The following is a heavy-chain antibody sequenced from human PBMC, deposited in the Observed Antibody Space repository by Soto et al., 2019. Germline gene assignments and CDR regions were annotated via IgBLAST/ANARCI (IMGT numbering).Heavy chain of an antibody. V-gene: IGHV3-7*01. CDR3: ATANTPYAFDM. CDR2: INPAGNVQ. J-gene: IGHJ3*02. Sequence: VQLVESGGGLVQPGEPLRLSCTASGLTFSISWMTWVRQAPGEGLEWVSNINPAGNVQHYADSVKERFTISRDNAKNSLLLQMSGLRVEDTAVYYCATANTPYAFDMWGQGTMVTVSS. CDR1: GLTFSISW.